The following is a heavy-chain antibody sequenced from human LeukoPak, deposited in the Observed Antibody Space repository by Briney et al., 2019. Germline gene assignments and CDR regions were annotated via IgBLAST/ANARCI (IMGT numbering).Heavy chain of an antibody. D-gene: IGHD1-26*01. CDR2: IEHSGSS. J-gene: IGHJ4*02. Sequence: SETLSLTCAVYGESFNGHYWTWVRQPPGKGLEWIGEIEHSGSSNYNPSLKSRVTLSVDTSKNQFSLKLRSATATDTALYYCARRPRNSANYDGPSGLDYWGQETLVTVSS. V-gene: IGHV4-34*01. CDR1: GESFNGHY. CDR3: ARRPRNSANYDGPSGLDY.